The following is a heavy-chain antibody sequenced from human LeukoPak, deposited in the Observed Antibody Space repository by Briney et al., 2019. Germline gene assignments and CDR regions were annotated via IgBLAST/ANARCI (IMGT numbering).Heavy chain of an antibody. Sequence: GGSLRLSCAASGFIFSSNAMHWVRQAPGKGLEWVAVISYDGSKKYHADSVKGRFTISRDNSKNTLYLQMNSLRAEDTAVYYCAKSMAGTFSNFDYWGQGTLVTVSS. D-gene: IGHD6-19*01. V-gene: IGHV3-30-3*02. CDR2: ISYDGSKK. CDR3: AKSMAGTFSNFDY. CDR1: GFIFSSNA. J-gene: IGHJ4*02.